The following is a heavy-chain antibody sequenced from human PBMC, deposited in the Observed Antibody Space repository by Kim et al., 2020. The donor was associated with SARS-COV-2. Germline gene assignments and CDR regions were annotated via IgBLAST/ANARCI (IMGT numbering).Heavy chain of an antibody. D-gene: IGHD6-13*01. J-gene: IGHJ4*02. V-gene: IGHV4-4*02. CDR3: ATRYFGYSSSWYYFDY. CDR1: GGSISSSNW. CDR2: IYHSGST. Sequence: SETLSLTCAVSGGSISSSNWWSWVRQPPGKGLEWIGEIYHSGSTNYNPSLKSRVTISVDKSKNQFSLKLSSVTAADTAVYYCATRYFGYSSSWYYFDYWGQGTLVTVSS.